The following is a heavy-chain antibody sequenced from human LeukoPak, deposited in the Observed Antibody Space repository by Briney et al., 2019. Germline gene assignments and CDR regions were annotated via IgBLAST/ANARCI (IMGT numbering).Heavy chain of an antibody. CDR2: ISSSSTTI. V-gene: IGHV3-48*03. J-gene: IGHJ4*02. Sequence: PGGSLRLSCAASGFSVSTYEMNWVRQAPGKGLECVSYISSSSTTISYADSVEGRFTISRDNAKNSLYLEMNSLRVEDTAVYYCARGRPEFFGSWTYLNDWGQGTLVIVSS. CDR3: ARGRPEFFGSWTYLND. D-gene: IGHD3-10*01. CDR1: GFSVSTYE.